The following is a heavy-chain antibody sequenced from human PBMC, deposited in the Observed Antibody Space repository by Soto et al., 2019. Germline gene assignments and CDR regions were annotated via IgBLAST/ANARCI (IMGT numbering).Heavy chain of an antibody. CDR2: IGSKGQNYAT. CDR3: TKYSGTSSAPAA. CDR1: GFSFSDSA. D-gene: IGHD1-26*01. J-gene: IGHJ5*02. V-gene: IGHV3-73*02. Sequence: EVQLVESEGGLVQPGGFLKLSCAASGFSFSDSAMHWVRQASGKGLEWVGRIGSKGQNYATSYAATVKGRFIISTDELKNTAHLQMNSLKTEDTAVYYCTKYSGTSSAPAALGQGTLVTVSS.